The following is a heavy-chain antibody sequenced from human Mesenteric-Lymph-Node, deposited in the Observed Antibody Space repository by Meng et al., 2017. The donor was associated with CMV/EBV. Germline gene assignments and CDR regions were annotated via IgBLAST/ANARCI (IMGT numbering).Heavy chain of an antibody. D-gene: IGHD3-3*01. CDR1: GFTFSDYY. V-gene: IGHV4-34*01. CDR2: INHSGST. J-gene: IGHJ5*02. Sequence: ESLKISCAASGFTFSDYYMSWIRQPPGKGLEWIGEINHSGSTNYNPSLKSRVTISVDTSKNQFSLKLSSVTAADTAVYYCARERSGGRTIFGVVPSRGWFDPWGQGTLVTVSS. CDR3: ARERSGGRTIFGVVPSRGWFDP.